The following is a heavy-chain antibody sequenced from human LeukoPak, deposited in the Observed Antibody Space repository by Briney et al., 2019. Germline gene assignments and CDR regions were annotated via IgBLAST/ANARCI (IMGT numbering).Heavy chain of an antibody. Sequence: AASVKVSCKASGGTFSSYAISWVRQAPGQGLEWMGRIIPIFGTANYAQKFQDRVTITTDESTSTAYMELSSLRSEDTAVYYCAIHDSSGYYFKNWFDPWGQGTLVTVSS. CDR1: GGTFSSYA. J-gene: IGHJ5*02. D-gene: IGHD3-22*01. V-gene: IGHV1-69*05. CDR3: AIHDSSGYYFKNWFDP. CDR2: IIPIFGTA.